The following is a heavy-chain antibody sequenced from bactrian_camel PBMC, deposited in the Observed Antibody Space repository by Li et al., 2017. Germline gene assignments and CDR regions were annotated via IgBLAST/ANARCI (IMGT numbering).Heavy chain of an antibody. J-gene: IGHJ4*01. V-gene: IGHV3S26*01. Sequence: HVQLVESGGGLVQPGGSLRLSCAASGFTFSSDYMNWVRQAPGKEREGVATIDSDGRATYADSAKGRFTISRDEPNHAIYLQMNDLQTNDTAMYYCGACRNGALPTANKYWGQGTQVTVS. CDR2: IDSDGRA. CDR3: GACRNGALPTANKY. CDR1: GFTFSSDY. D-gene: IGHD3*01.